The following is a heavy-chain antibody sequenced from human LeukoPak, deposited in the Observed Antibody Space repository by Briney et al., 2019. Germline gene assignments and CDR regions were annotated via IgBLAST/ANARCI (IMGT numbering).Heavy chain of an antibody. D-gene: IGHD5-24*01. Sequence: GGSLRLSCAASGFAFTTNGMHWVRQAPGKGLEWVAFIWSDGNIKYYADSVKGRFTISRDNAKNSLYLQMNSLRAEDTAVYYCARGGDGYHNYWGQGTLVTVSS. V-gene: IGHV3-33*01. CDR1: GFAFTTNG. CDR2: IWSDGNIK. CDR3: ARGGDGYHNY. J-gene: IGHJ4*02.